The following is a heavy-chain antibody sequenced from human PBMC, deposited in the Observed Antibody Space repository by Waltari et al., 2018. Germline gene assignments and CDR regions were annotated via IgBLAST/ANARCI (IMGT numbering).Heavy chain of an antibody. Sequence: QLQLQESGPGLVKPSETLSLTCTVSGGSISSSSYYWGWIRQPPGKGLEWVGSIYYSGSTYYNPSLKSRVTIAVDTSKNQFSLKLSSVTAADTAVYYCARLSSSWYWGQGTLVTVSS. V-gene: IGHV4-39*01. CDR2: IYYSGST. CDR3: ARLSSSWY. CDR1: GGSISSSSYY. J-gene: IGHJ4*02. D-gene: IGHD6-6*01.